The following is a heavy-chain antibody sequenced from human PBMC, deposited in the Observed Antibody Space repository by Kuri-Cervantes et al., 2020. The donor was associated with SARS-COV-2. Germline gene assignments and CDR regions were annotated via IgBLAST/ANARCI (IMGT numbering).Heavy chain of an antibody. CDR3: AKEDSSGWYINWFDP. Sequence: GGSLRLSCAASGFTFSSYAMSWVRQAPGKGLEWVSSISSSSSYIYYADSVKGRFTISRDNSKNTLYLQMNSLRAEDTAVYYCAKEDSSGWYINWFDPWGQGTLVTVSS. D-gene: IGHD6-19*01. CDR1: GFTFSSYA. J-gene: IGHJ5*02. CDR2: ISSSSSYI. V-gene: IGHV3-23*01.